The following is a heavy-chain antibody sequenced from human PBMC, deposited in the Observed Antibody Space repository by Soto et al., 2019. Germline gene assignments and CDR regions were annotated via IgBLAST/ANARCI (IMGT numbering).Heavy chain of an antibody. CDR1: GFTFSSYA. J-gene: IGHJ6*02. CDR3: ARESHSIKYYDFWSDYYGMDV. Sequence: GGSLRLSCAASGFTFSSYAMHWVRQAPGKGLEWVAVISYDGSNKYYADSVKGRFTISRDNSKNTLYLQMNSLRAEDTAVYYCARESHSIKYYDFWSDYYGMDVWGQGTTVTVSS. CDR2: ISYDGSNK. V-gene: IGHV3-30-3*01. D-gene: IGHD3-3*01.